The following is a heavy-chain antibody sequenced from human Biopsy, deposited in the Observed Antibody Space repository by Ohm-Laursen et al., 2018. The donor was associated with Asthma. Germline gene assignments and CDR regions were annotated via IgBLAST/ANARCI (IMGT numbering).Heavy chain of an antibody. CDR2: IHYSGST. CDR3: ARASVAASSNWFDP. J-gene: IGHJ5*02. CDR1: GASIKTDDHY. D-gene: IGHD6-19*01. V-gene: IGHV4-30-4*01. Sequence: SQTLSLTCAVSGASIKTDDHYWSWLRQPPGKGLEWFGFIHYSGSTSYNPSLKGGVTISVDTSKNQFSLKPSSVTAADTAVYYCARASVAASSNWFDPRGQGTLVTVSS.